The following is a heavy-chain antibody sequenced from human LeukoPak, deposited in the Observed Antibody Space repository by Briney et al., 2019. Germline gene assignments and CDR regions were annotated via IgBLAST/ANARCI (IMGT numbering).Heavy chain of an antibody. CDR3: ARDLYYYDSSGYYFPFDY. V-gene: IGHV1-18*01. J-gene: IGHJ4*02. CDR1: GYTFTSYG. Sequence: ASVNVSCKASGYTFTSYGITWVRQAPGQGLEWMGWISAYNGNTNYAQKLQGRVTMTTDTSTSTAYMELRRLRSDDTAVYYCARDLYYYDSSGYYFPFDYWGQGTLVTVSS. D-gene: IGHD3-22*01. CDR2: ISAYNGNT.